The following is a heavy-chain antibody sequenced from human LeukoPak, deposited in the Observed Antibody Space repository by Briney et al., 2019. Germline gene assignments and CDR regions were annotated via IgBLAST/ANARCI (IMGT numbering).Heavy chain of an antibody. D-gene: IGHD4-23*01. J-gene: IGHJ4*02. Sequence: ASVKVSCKTSGYTFTTYGISWVRQAPGEGLEWMGWTSAYNGNTSYAQKLQGRVTMTTDTSTSTAYMEVRSLRSDDTAVYYCARGGLTTVVDYWGQGTLVTVSS. V-gene: IGHV1-18*01. CDR2: TSAYNGNT. CDR3: ARGGLTTVVDY. CDR1: GYTFTTYG.